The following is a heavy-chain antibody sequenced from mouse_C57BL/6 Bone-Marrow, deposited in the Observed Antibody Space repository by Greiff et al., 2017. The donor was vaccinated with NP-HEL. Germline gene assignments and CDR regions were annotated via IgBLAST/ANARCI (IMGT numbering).Heavy chain of an antibody. D-gene: IGHD1-1*01. CDR1: GYTFTSYD. V-gene: IGHV1-85*01. J-gene: IGHJ2*01. CDR2: IYPRDGST. CDR3: ARSDYYGSRDFDY. Sequence: VQLKESGPELVKPGASVKLSCKASGYTFTSYDINWVKQRPGQGLEWIGWIYPRDGSTKYNEKFKGKATLTVDTSSSTAYMELHSLTSEDSAVYFCARSDYYGSRDFDYWGQGTTLTVSS.